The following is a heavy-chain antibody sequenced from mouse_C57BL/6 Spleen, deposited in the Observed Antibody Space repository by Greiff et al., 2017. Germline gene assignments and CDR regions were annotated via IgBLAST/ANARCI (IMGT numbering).Heavy chain of an antibody. V-gene: IGHV1-81*01. CDR2: IYPRSGNT. Sequence: QVQLKQSGAELARPGASVKLSCKASGYTFTSYGISWVKQITGQGLEWIGEIYPRSGNTYYNEKFKGKATLTADKSSSTAYMELRSLTSEDSAVYFCARGERYGSTYAMDYWGQGTSVTVSS. J-gene: IGHJ4*01. CDR1: GYTFTSYG. D-gene: IGHD1-1*01. CDR3: ARGERYGSTYAMDY.